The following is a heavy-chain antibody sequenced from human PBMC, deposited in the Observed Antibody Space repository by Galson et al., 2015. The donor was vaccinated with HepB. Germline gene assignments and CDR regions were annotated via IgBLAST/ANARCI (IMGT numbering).Heavy chain of an antibody. D-gene: IGHD2-2*01. CDR2: ISSNGGST. Sequence: SLRLSCAASGFTFSSYAMHWVRQAPGKGLEYVSAISSNGGSTYYADSVKGRFTISRDNSKNTLYLQMSSLRAEDTAVYYCVKEWAAAFDYWGQGALVTVSS. CDR3: VKEWAAAFDY. CDR1: GFTFSSYA. V-gene: IGHV3-64D*06. J-gene: IGHJ4*02.